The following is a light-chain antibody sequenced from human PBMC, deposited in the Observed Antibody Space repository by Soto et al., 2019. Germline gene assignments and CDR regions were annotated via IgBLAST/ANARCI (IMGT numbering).Light chain of an antibody. J-gene: IGLJ2*01. V-gene: IGLV2-14*01. CDR2: DVS. Sequence: QSVLTQPASVSGSPGQSSTLTCSGPTSYVGGYNYVAWYQQHPGKSPKLMIYDVSNRPSGVSNRFSGSKSGNTASLTIAGLQAEDEADYYCSSYTSSSTLVFGGGTPLTVL. CDR3: SSYTSSSTLV. CDR1: TSYVGGYNY.